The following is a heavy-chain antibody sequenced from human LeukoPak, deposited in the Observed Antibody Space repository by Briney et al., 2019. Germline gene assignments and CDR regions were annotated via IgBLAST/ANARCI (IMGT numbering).Heavy chain of an antibody. D-gene: IGHD2-2*01. CDR1: GFTVSSNY. V-gene: IGHV3-66*02. CDR2: IYSGGST. J-gene: IGHJ5*02. CDR3: ARGNIVVVPGADNWFDP. Sequence: PGGSLRLSCAASGFTVSSNYMSWVRQAPGKGLEWVSVIYSGGSTYYADSVKGRFTISRDNSKNTLYLQMNSLRAEDTAVYYCARGNIVVVPGADNWFDPWGQGTLVTVSS.